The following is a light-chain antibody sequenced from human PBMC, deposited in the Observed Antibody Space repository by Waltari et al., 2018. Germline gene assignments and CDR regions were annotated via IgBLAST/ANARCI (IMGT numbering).Light chain of an antibody. V-gene: IGLV2-14*01. CDR1: SSDIGAYNY. CDR2: NVS. Sequence: TQPASVSGSPGQSITISCTGTSSDIGAYNYVAWFQQNPGRTPKLIIHNVSNRPSGVSNRFSGSKSGNTASLTISGLQAEDDADYYCISYTTSSTYVFGSGTKVTVL. CDR3: ISYTTSSTYV. J-gene: IGLJ1*01.